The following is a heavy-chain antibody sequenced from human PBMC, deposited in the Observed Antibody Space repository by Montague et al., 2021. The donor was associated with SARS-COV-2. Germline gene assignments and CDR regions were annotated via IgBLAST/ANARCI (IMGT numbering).Heavy chain of an antibody. CDR3: ARDSKGGRQLGNWFDP. D-gene: IGHD6-13*01. Sequence: SETPSLTCSVSGGSLETSGYYWGWVRQPPGKGLEWIVSMHYSGATFYNPSLKSRVTMSLDTSKNHFSLNLTSVTAADTAVYFCARDSKGGRQLGNWFDPWGQGTLVTVSS. V-gene: IGHV4-39*07. CDR2: MHYSGAT. J-gene: IGHJ5*02. CDR1: GGSLETSGYY.